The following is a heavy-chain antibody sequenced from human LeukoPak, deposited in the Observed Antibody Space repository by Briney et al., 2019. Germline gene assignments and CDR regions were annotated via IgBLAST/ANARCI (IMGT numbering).Heavy chain of an antibody. CDR2: ISGSGDST. CDR1: GFTFTSYA. V-gene: IGHV3-23*01. Sequence: GGSLRLSCAVSGFTFTSYAKGWVRQAPGKGLEWVSSISGSGDSTYYADSEKGRFIISRDNSKNTLYLQMTSLRAEDTAVYFCAKELGWLRSRGFDYWGQGTLVTVSS. J-gene: IGHJ4*02. D-gene: IGHD5-12*01. CDR3: AKELGWLRSRGFDY.